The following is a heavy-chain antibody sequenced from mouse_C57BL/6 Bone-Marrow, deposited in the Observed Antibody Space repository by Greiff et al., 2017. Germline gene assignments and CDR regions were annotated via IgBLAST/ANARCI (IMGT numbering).Heavy chain of an antibody. CDR3: TDPIYDGYYFDV. D-gene: IGHD2-3*01. V-gene: IGHV14-4*01. CDR1: GFNIKDDY. J-gene: IGHJ1*03. Sequence: VQLKESGAELVRPGASVKLSCTASGFNIKDDYMHWVKQRPEQGLEWIGWIDPENGDTEYAPKFQGKATITADTSSNTAYLQLSSLTSEDTAVYYGTDPIYDGYYFDVWGTGTTVTVSS. CDR2: IDPENGDT.